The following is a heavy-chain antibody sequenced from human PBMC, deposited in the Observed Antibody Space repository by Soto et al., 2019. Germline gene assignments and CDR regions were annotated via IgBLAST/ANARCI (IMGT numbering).Heavy chain of an antibody. Sequence: GGSLRLSCAASGFTFSSYAMSWVRQAPGKGLEWVSYISSSSSTIYYADSVKGRFTISRDNAKNTLYLQMNSLRAEDTAVYYCARALPTALTPNTHFDYWGQGTLVTVSS. V-gene: IGHV3-48*01. J-gene: IGHJ4*02. CDR1: GFTFSSYA. D-gene: IGHD4-4*01. CDR3: ARALPTALTPNTHFDY. CDR2: ISSSSSTI.